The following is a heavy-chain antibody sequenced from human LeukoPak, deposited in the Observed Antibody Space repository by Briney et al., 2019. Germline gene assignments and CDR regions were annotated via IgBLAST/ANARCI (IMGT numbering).Heavy chain of an antibody. CDR2: IKQDGSEK. CDR3: ARSQSTGWYNGGLDV. CDR1: GFTFSSYW. Sequence: GGSLRLSCAASGFTFSSYWMSWVRQAPGKGLEWVANIKQDGSEKYYVDSVKGRFTISRDNAKNSLYLQMNSLRAEDTAVYYCARSQSTGWYNGGLDVWGQGTTVTVSS. D-gene: IGHD6-19*01. V-gene: IGHV3-7*01. J-gene: IGHJ6*02.